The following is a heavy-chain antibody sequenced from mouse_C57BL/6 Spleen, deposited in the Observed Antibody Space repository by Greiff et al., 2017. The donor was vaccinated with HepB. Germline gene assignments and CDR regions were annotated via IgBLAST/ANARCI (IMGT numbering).Heavy chain of an antibody. J-gene: IGHJ2*01. CDR2: IDPETGGT. Sequence: VQRVESGAELVRPGASVTLSCKASGYTFTDYEMHWVKQTPVHGLEWIGAIDPETGGTAYNQKFKGKAILTADKSSSTAYMELRSLTSEDSAVYYCTRGVDYWGQGTTLTVSS. CDR1: GYTFTDYE. V-gene: IGHV1-15*01. CDR3: TRGVDY.